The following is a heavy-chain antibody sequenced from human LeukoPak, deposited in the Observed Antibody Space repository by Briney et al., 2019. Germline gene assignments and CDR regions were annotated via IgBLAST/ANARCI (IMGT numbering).Heavy chain of an antibody. J-gene: IGHJ4*02. D-gene: IGHD4-17*01. CDR2: MNPNSGNT. Sequence: ASVKVSCKASGYTFTSYDINRVRQATGQGLEWMGWMNPNSGNTGYAQKFQGRVTMTRNTSISTAYMELSSLRSEDTAVYYCARGIGDYGDYTHDYWGQGTLVTVSS. V-gene: IGHV1-8*01. CDR1: GYTFTSYD. CDR3: ARGIGDYGDYTHDY.